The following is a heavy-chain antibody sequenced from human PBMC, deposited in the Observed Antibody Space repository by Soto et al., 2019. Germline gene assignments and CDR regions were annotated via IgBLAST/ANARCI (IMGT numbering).Heavy chain of an antibody. CDR1: GFTFSSYA. Sequence: GGSLRLSCAASGFTFSSYAMSWVRQAPGKGLEWVSAISGSGDSTYYADSVKGRFTISRDNSKNTLYLQMNSLRAEDTAVYYCAKYTYGYWYFDLWGRGTLVTVSS. CDR2: ISGSGDST. D-gene: IGHD5-18*01. J-gene: IGHJ2*01. CDR3: AKYTYGYWYFDL. V-gene: IGHV3-23*01.